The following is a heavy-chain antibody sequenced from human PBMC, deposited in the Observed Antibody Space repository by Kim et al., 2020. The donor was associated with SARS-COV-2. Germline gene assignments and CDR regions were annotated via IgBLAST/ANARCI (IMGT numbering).Heavy chain of an antibody. CDR3: ARDHPSPTNSSWYLNYCYGRDV. CDR2: IYYSGST. J-gene: IGHJ6*02. V-gene: IGHV4-30-4*01. Sequence: SETLSLTCTVSGGSISSGDYYWSWIRQPPGKGLEWIGYIYYSGSTYYNPSLNSRVTISVDTSKNQFSLKLSSVTAADTAAYYCARDHPSPTNSSWYLNYCYGRDVWGPGATVTVSS. D-gene: IGHD6-13*01. CDR1: GGSISSGDYY.